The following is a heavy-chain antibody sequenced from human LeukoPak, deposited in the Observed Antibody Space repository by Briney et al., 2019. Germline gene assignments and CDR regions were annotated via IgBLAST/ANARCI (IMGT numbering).Heavy chain of an antibody. CDR1: GGTFSSYA. D-gene: IGHD6-6*01. V-gene: IGHV1-69*13. CDR2: IIPIFGTA. CDR3: ARADDSSGEYYYYGMDV. Sequence: SVKVSCKASGGTFSSYAISWVRQAPGQGLEWMGGIIPIFGTANFAQKFQGRVTITADESTSTAYMELSSLRSEDTAVYYCARADDSSGEYYYYGMDVWGQGTRVTVSS. J-gene: IGHJ6*02.